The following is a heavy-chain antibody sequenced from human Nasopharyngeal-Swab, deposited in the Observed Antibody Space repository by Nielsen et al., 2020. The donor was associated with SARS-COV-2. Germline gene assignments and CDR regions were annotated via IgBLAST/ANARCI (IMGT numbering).Heavy chain of an antibody. D-gene: IGHD3-22*01. CDR3: ARGLYSSGWEDYFDY. J-gene: IGHJ4*02. Sequence: SGFTFSSHGMHWVRQAPGKGLEWVAVIWYDGSNKYYADSVKGRFTISRDNSKNTLYLQMNSLRAEDTAVYYCARGLYSSGWEDYFDYWGQGTLVTVSS. CDR2: IWYDGSNK. CDR1: GFTFSSHG. V-gene: IGHV3-33*01.